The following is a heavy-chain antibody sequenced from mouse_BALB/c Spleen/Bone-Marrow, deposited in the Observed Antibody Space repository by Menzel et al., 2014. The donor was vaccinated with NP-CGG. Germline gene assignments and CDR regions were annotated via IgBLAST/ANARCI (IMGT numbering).Heavy chain of an antibody. V-gene: IGHV14-3*02. J-gene: IGHJ3*01. D-gene: IGHD1-1*01. Sequence: EVQVVESGAELVKPGASVKLSCTASDFNIKDAYMHWVKQRPEQGLEWIGRIDPANVNTKYDTKFQGKATITADTSSNTAYLLLSSLTSEDTAAYYCAVYYYGRSSFAYWGQGTLVTVSA. CDR3: AVYYYGRSSFAY. CDR2: IDPANVNT. CDR1: DFNIKDAY.